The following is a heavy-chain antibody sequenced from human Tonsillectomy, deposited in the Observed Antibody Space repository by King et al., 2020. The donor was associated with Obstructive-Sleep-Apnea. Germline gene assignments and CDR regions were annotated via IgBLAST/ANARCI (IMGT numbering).Heavy chain of an antibody. CDR2: ISSSSGTI. D-gene: IGHD3-9*01. CDR1: GFTFSNYN. CDR3: ARDAARYFDWLLSPFDY. Sequence: VQLVESGGGLVQPGGSLRLSCAASGFTFSNYNMNWVRQAPGKGLEWVSYISSSSGTIYYADSVKGRFTISRDNAKNSLYLQMNSLRAEDTAVYYCARDAARYFDWLLSPFDYWGQGTLVTVSS. V-gene: IGHV3-48*04. J-gene: IGHJ4*02.